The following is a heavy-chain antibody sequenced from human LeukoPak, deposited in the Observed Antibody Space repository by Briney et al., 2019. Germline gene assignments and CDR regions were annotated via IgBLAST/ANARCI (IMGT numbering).Heavy chain of an antibody. CDR2: ISVSGGST. V-gene: IGHV3-23*01. Sequence: PGGSLRLSRAASGFTFSKYAMTWVRQAPGKGLEWVSGISVSGGSTNYADSAKGRFTISRDNSKNTLYLQMNSLRAEDTAVYYCAKSNYFDSGGYYFFDYWGQGTLVTVSS. D-gene: IGHD3-22*01. CDR1: GFTFSKYA. J-gene: IGHJ4*02. CDR3: AKSNYFDSGGYYFFDY.